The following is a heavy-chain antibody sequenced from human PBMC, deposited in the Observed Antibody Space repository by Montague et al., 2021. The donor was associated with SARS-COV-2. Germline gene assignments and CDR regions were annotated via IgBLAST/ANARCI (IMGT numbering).Heavy chain of an antibody. D-gene: IGHD1-26*01. CDR2: VYYSRSS. V-gene: IGHV4-59*02. J-gene: IGHJ4*02. CDR3: VRDPAPSGSGTFYDY. Sequence: SETLSLTRTVSGDSVSHDFWTWIRQPPGKGLEWIGYVYYSRSSSYNPSLRGRVSIAVDTSKNQFSLRLSTVTAADTAIYYCVRDPAPSGSGTFYDYWGQETLVAVSS. CDR1: GDSVSHDF.